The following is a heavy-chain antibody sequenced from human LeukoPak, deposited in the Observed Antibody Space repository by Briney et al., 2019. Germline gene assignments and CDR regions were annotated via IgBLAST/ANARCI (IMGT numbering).Heavy chain of an antibody. D-gene: IGHD6-25*01. CDR1: GFTFEDYA. J-gene: IGHJ4*02. CDR3: AKDIGGLNY. CDR2: ISGDGGTT. Sequence: PGGSLRLSCAASGFTFEDYAMHWVRQAPGKGLEWVSLISGDGGTTYYADSVKGRFTISRDNRKKSLYLQMNSLRTEDTALYYCAKDIGGLNYCGQGTLVTVSS. V-gene: IGHV3-43*02.